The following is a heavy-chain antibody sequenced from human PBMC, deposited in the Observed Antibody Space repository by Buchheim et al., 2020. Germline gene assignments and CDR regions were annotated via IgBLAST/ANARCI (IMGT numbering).Heavy chain of an antibody. D-gene: IGHD5-24*01. CDR1: GFTFSSYA. CDR2: ISYDGSTK. Sequence: QVQLVESGGGVVQPGRSLRLSCAASGFTFSSYAMHWVRQAPGKGLEWVAVISYDGSTKYYADSVKGRFTISRDHSKNTLYLQMNSLRAEDTAVYYCARDQEMATLDYWGQGTL. J-gene: IGHJ4*02. CDR3: ARDQEMATLDY. V-gene: IGHV3-30-3*01.